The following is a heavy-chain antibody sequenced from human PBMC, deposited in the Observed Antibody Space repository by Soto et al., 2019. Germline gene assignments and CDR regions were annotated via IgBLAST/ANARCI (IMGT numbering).Heavy chain of an antibody. CDR2: IKQDGSEK. V-gene: IGHV3-7*01. CDR3: ARQRGCDY. J-gene: IGHJ4*02. Sequence: GGSLRLSCAASGFTFSGYSMSLVRQAPGKGLEWVANIKQDGSEKYYVASVKGRFTISRDNAKNSVYLQMNSLRADDTAVYYCARQRGCDYWGQGT. D-gene: IGHD1-1*01. CDR1: GFTFSGYS.